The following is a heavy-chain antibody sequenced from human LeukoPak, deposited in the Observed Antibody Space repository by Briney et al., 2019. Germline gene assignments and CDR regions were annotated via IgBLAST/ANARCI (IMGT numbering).Heavy chain of an antibody. CDR2: IRYDGTNR. CDR1: GFTFSSYG. D-gene: IGHD3-3*01. CDR3: ATWEGRFLEWLPFDY. V-gene: IGHV3-30*02. Sequence: GGSLRLSCATSGFTFSSYGMHWVRQAPGKGLEWVAYIRYDGTNRYYADSVKGRFNISRDNSKNTVYLQMNSLRAEDTAVYFCATWEGRFLEWLPFDYWGQGTLVTVSS. J-gene: IGHJ4*02.